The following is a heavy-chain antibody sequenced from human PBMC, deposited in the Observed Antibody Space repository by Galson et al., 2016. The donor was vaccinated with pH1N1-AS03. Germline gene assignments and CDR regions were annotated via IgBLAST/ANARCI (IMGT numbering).Heavy chain of an antibody. J-gene: IGHJ4*02. CDR2: ISGNGFST. CDR1: GFTFSSYA. V-gene: IGHV3-64*01. CDR3: ARGPVSYSNYWVTPPDY. Sequence: SLRLSCAAAGFTFSSYAMYWVRQAPGKGLEYVSVISGNGFSTYYANSVKGRFTISRDNSKNTLYLQMGSLRTEDMAVYYCARGPVSYSNYWVTPPDYWGQGTLVTVSS. D-gene: IGHD6-13*01.